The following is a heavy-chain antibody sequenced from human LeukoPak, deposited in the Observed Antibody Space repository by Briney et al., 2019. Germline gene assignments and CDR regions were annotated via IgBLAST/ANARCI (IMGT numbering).Heavy chain of an antibody. D-gene: IGHD3-10*01. V-gene: IGHV4-61*02. CDR2: IYTSGST. CDR3: AGTGVTFDY. J-gene: IGHJ4*02. CDR1: GNSISSGDNY. Sequence: SETLSLTCTVSGNSISSGDNYWSWIRQPAGKGLEWIGRIYTSGSTNYNPSLKSRVTISGDTSKNQFSLKLSSVTAADTAVYYCAGTGVTFDYWGQGTLVTVSS.